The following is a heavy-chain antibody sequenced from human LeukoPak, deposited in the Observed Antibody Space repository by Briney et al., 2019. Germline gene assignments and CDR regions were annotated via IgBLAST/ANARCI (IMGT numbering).Heavy chain of an antibody. CDR2: IRYDGSNK. D-gene: IGHD3-22*01. CDR1: GFTFSSYG. J-gene: IGHJ5*02. V-gene: IGHV3-30*02. Sequence: PGGSLRLSCAASGFTFSSYGMHWVRQAPGKGLEWVAFIRYDGSNKYYADSVKGRFTISRDNSKNTLYLQMNSLRAEDTAVYYCTWADITMIVVSPWDQGTLVTVSS. CDR3: TWADITMIVVSP.